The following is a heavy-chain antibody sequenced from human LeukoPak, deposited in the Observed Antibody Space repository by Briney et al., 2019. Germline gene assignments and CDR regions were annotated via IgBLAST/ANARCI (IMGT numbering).Heavy chain of an antibody. D-gene: IGHD6-13*01. V-gene: IGHV1-46*01. CDR2: INPSGTIT. CDR3: ALIAPPHN. Sequence: ASVKVSCKASGITFTSYHIHWVRQAPGRGLEWMGKINPSGTITTYAPKYQGRVTVTKDTSTNTVYMELSSLRSDDTAVYYCALIAPPHNWGQGTLVTVSS. CDR1: GITFTSYH. J-gene: IGHJ4*02.